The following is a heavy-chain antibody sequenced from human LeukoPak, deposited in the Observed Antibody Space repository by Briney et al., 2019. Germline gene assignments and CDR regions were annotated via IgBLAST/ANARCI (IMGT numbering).Heavy chain of an antibody. CDR2: IIPIFGTA. J-gene: IGHJ4*02. D-gene: IGHD3-22*01. CDR1: GGTFSSYA. CDR3: ARDNDSSGYVGFPFDY. V-gene: IGHV1-69*13. Sequence: SVKVSCKASGGTFSSYAISWVRQAPGHGLEWMGGIIPIFGTANYAQKFQGRVTITADESTSTAYMELSSLRSEDTAVYYCARDNDSSGYVGFPFDYWGQGTLVTVSS.